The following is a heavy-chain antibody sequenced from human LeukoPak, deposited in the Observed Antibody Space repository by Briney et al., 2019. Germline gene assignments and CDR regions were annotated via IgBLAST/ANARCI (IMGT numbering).Heavy chain of an antibody. Sequence: SVKVSCKASGGTFSSYAISWVRQAPGQGLEWMGGIIPIFGTANYAQKFQGRVTITADESTGTAYMELSSLRSEDTAVYYCARELSYDGSGGGLDYWGQGTLVTVSS. V-gene: IGHV1-69*01. CDR3: ARELSYDGSGGGLDY. CDR1: GGTFSSYA. CDR2: IIPIFGTA. D-gene: IGHD1-14*01. J-gene: IGHJ4*02.